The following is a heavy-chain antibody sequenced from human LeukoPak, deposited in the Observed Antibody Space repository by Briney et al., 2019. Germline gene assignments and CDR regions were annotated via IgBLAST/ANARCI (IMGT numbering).Heavy chain of an antibody. CDR1: GFTFSSYA. D-gene: IGHD4-11*01. Sequence: GGSLRLSCAASGFTFSSYAMHWVRQAPGKGLEWVAFIRYDELQDYYADSVRGRFTISIDNSKSALYLQMGSLRPEDTAMYYCVRDFSNYVAFFDSWGQGVLVTVSS. V-gene: IGHV3-30*02. CDR2: IRYDELQD. CDR3: VRDFSNYVAFFDS. J-gene: IGHJ4*02.